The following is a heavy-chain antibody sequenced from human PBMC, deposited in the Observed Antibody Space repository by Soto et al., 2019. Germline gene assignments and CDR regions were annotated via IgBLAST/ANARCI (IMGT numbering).Heavy chain of an antibody. CDR3: ARDLGDRYFDY. Sequence: SETLSLTCTVSGGSISSYHWGWIRQPPGKGLEWIGYIYYSGSTNYNPSLKSRVTISVDTSKNQFSLKLSSVTAADTAVYYCARDLGDRYFDYWGQGTLVTVSS. CDR2: IYYSGST. D-gene: IGHD3-10*01. V-gene: IGHV4-59*01. J-gene: IGHJ4*02. CDR1: GGSISSYH.